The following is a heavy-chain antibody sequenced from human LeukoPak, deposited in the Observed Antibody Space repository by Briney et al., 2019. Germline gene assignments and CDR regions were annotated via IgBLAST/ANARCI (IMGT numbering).Heavy chain of an antibody. CDR3: ARRRSSGWYVSHWFDP. Sequence: GASVKVSCKASGYTFTSYAMHWVRQAPGQRLEWMGWINAGNGNTKYSQEFQGRVTITRNTSISTAYMELSSLRSEDTAVYYCARRRSSGWYVSHWFDPWGQGTLVTVSS. CDR1: GYTFTSYA. CDR2: INAGNGNT. D-gene: IGHD6-19*01. J-gene: IGHJ5*02. V-gene: IGHV1-3*03.